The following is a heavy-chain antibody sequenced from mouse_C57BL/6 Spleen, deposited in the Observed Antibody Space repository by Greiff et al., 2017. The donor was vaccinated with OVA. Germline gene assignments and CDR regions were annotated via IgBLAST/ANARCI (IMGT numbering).Heavy chain of an antibody. J-gene: IGHJ2*01. CDR3: ARLGDYDYFDD. V-gene: IGHV1-54*01. CDR2: INPGSGGT. Sequence: VQLQQSGAELVRPGTSVKVSCKASGYAFTNYLIEWVKQRPGQGLEWIGVINPGSGGTNYNEKFKGKATLTADKSSSTAYMQLSSPTSEDSAVYFCARLGDYDYFDDWGQGTTLTVSS. CDR1: GYAFTNYL. D-gene: IGHD2-4*01.